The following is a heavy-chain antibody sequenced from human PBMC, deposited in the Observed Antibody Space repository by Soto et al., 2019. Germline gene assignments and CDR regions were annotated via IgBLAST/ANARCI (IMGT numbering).Heavy chain of an antibody. V-gene: IGHV6-1*01. J-gene: IGHJ3*02. D-gene: IGHD2-21*02. Sequence: QTLSLTCAISGDSVSSNSAACNLIRHSPSRGLEWLGRTYYRSKWYNDYAVSVKSRITINPDTSKNQFSLQLNSVTPEDTAVYYCARTPNGGNSGAFDIWGQGTMVTVSS. CDR1: GDSVSSNSAA. CDR3: ARTPNGGNSGAFDI. CDR2: TYYRSKWYN.